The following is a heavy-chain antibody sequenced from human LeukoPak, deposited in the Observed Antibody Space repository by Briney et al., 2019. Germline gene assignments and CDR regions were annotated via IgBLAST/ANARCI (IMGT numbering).Heavy chain of an antibody. CDR1: GYTFTGYY. V-gene: IGHV1-2*02. CDR3: ARGGDSYYYYGMDV. CDR2: INPNSGGT. D-gene: IGHD1-26*01. Sequence: ASVKVSCKASGYTFTGYYMHWVRQAPGQGLEWMGWINPNSGGTNYAQKFQGRVTMTRNTSISTAYMELSSLRSEDTAVYYCARGGDSYYYYGMDVWGQGTTVTVSS. J-gene: IGHJ6*02.